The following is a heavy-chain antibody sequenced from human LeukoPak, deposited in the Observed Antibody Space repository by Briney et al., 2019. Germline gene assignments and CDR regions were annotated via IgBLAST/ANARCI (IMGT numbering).Heavy chain of an antibody. J-gene: IGHJ6*03. CDR3: ARADRVSLANDFWSGPSDYYYMDV. Sequence: GASVKVSCKASGYTFTGYYMHWVRQAPGQGLEWMGWINPNSGGTNYAQKFQGRVTMTRDTSISTAYMELSRLRSDDTAVYYCARADRVSLANDFWSGPSDYYYMDVWGKGTTVTVSS. D-gene: IGHD3-3*01. CDR2: INPNSGGT. CDR1: GYTFTGYY. V-gene: IGHV1-2*02.